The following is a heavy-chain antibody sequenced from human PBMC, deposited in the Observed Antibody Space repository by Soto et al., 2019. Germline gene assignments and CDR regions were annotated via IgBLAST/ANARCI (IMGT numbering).Heavy chain of an antibody. V-gene: IGHV4-34*01. D-gene: IGHD3-22*01. CDR3: ARSDYYDSSGYEAGAFDI. Sequence: SETLSLTCAVYGGSFSGYYWSWIRQPPGKGLEWIGEINHSGSTNYNPSLKSRVTISVDTSKNQFSLKLSSVTAADTAVYYCARSDYYDSSGYEAGAFDIWGQGTMVTVSS. CDR1: GGSFSGYY. J-gene: IGHJ3*02. CDR2: INHSGST.